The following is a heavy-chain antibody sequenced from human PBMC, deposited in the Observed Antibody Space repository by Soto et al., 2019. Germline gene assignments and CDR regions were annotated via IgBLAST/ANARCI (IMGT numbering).Heavy chain of an antibody. J-gene: IGHJ6*02. Sequence: GGSLRLSCAASGLTCSSYGMHWVRQARGKGLEWVAVISYDGTNKYYADSVKGRFTISRDNSKNTLYLQMSSLRAEDTAVYYCVKDGSSGWPYYYGLDVWGQGTTVTVSS. CDR1: GLTCSSYG. CDR3: VKDGSSGWPYYYGLDV. D-gene: IGHD6-19*01. V-gene: IGHV3-30*18. CDR2: ISYDGTNK.